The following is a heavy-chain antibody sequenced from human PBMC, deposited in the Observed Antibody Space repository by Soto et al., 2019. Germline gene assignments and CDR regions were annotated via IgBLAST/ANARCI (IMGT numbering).Heavy chain of an antibody. D-gene: IGHD6-19*01. V-gene: IGHV4-34*01. CDR1: GGSFSGNY. CDR2: INDSGHT. Sequence: SETLSLTCDVYGGSFSGNYWSWIRQPPGEGLEWIGEINDSGHTKFNPSLKSRVTMSVDTSKHRFSLKLSSVTAADTAVYYCAHHNGWAFDYWGRGTLVTVSS. CDR3: AHHNGWAFDY. J-gene: IGHJ4*02.